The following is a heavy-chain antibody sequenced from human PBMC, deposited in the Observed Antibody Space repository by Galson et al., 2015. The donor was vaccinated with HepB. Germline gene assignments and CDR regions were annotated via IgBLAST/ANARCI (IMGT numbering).Heavy chain of an antibody. Sequence: TLSLTCTVSDGSFSSGTYYWTWIRQPAGKGLEWIGRLNTVGTPNYNPSLKSRVTISLDTSKNQFSLKLTSVTAADTAVYYCARAYRHGGRLDSWGQGTLVTVSS. D-gene: IGHD3-16*01. V-gene: IGHV4-61*02. CDR1: DGSFSSGTYY. CDR3: ARAYRHGGRLDS. J-gene: IGHJ4*02. CDR2: LNTVGTP.